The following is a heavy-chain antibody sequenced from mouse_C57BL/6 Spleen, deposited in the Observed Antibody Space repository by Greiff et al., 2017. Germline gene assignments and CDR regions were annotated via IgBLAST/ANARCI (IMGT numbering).Heavy chain of an antibody. CDR1: GFTFSSYA. D-gene: IGHD2-1*01. V-gene: IGHV5-4*01. CDR3: AREPGNYYAMDY. CDR2: ISDGGSYT. Sequence: EVKLVESGGGLVKPGGSLKLSCAASGFTFSSYAMSWVRQTPEKRLEWVATISDGGSYTYYPDNVKGRFTISRDNAKNNLYLQMSHLKSEDTAMYYCAREPGNYYAMDYWGQGTSVTVSS. J-gene: IGHJ4*01.